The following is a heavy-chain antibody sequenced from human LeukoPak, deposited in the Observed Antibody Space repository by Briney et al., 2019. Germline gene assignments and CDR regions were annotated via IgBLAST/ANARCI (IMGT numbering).Heavy chain of an antibody. CDR3: AKDSCSSNSCPIEY. CDR2: ISYDGSNK. D-gene: IGHD2-2*01. V-gene: IGHV3-30*18. Sequence: PGGFLRLSCAASGFTFSSYGMHWVRQAPGKGLEWVAVISYDGSNKYYADSVKGRFTISRDNSKNTLYLQMNSLRAEDTAVYYCAKDSCSSNSCPIEYWGQGTLVTVSS. CDR1: GFTFSSYG. J-gene: IGHJ4*02.